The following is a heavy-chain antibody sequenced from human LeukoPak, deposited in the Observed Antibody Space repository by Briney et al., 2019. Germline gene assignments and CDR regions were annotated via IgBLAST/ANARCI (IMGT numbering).Heavy chain of an antibody. CDR1: GYTFTGYY. J-gene: IGHJ3*02. D-gene: IGHD3-10*01. V-gene: IGHV1-2*02. CDR3: ARVGFGEFDDAFDI. CDR2: INPNSGGT. Sequence: ASVKLSCKASGYTFTGYYMHWVRQAPGQGLEWMGWINPNSGGTNYAQKFQGRVTMTRDTSISTAYMELSRLRSDDTAVYYCARVGFGEFDDAFDIWGQGTMVTVSS.